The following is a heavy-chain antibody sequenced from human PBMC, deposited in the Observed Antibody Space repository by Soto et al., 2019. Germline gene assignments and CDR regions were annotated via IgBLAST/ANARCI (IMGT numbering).Heavy chain of an antibody. V-gene: IGHV3-23*01. J-gene: IGHJ4*02. D-gene: IGHD2-15*01. CDR1: GFTFSSYA. Sequence: GSLRLSCAASGFTFSSYAMSWVRQAPGKGLEWVSAISGSGGSTYYADSVKGRFTISRDNSKNTLYLQMNSLRAEDTAVYYCAKDFLVVVAATLDYWGQGTLVTVSS. CDR3: AKDFLVVVAATLDY. CDR2: ISGSGGST.